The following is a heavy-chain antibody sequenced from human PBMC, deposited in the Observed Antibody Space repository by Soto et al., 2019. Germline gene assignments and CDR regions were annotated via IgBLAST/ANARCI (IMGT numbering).Heavy chain of an antibody. CDR1: GGSISSGGYY. V-gene: IGHV4-31*03. CDR3: AREATDEDWCDP. CDR2: IYYSGST. J-gene: IGHJ5*02. Sequence: QVQLQESGPGLVKPSQTLSLTCTVSGGSISSGGYYWSWIRQHPGKGLEWIGYIYYSGSTYYNPSLKGRVTITVDTSKTQSPLKLRSVTAADTAVYYCAREATDEDWCDPWGPGTLVTVSS. D-gene: IGHD5-12*01.